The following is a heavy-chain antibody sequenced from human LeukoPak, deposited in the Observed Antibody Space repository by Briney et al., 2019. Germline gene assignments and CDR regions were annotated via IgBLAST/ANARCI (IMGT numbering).Heavy chain of an antibody. CDR3: AKVSSSWVGAAYYYYMDV. D-gene: IGHD6-13*01. V-gene: IGHV3-30*02. J-gene: IGHJ6*03. CDR2: IRYDGSNK. CDR1: GFTFSSYG. Sequence: GGSLRLSCAASGFTFSSYGMHWVRQAPGKGLEWVAFIRYDGSNKYYADSVKGRFTISRDNSKNTLYLQMNSLRAEDTAVYYCAKVSSSWVGAAYYYYMDVWGKGTTVTISS.